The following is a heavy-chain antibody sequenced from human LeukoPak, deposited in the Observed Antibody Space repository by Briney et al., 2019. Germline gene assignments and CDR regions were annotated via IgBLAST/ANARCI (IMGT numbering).Heavy chain of an antibody. CDR2: ISADGGTT. V-gene: IGHV3-23*01. D-gene: IGHD5/OR15-5a*01. Sequence: PGGSLRLSCAASGFTFNKYAMSWVRQPPGKGLEWGSSISADGGTTCYADSVKGRFTISRDNSKNTLDLQMNSLRAEDTAVYYCAKPILSTTSINYYFHYWGQGTLVTVSS. J-gene: IGHJ4*02. CDR1: GFTFNKYA. CDR3: AKPILSTTSINYYFHY.